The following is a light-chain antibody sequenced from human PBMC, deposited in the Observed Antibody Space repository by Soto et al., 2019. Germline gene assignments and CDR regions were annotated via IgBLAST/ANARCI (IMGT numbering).Light chain of an antibody. CDR1: SSNIGANYD. CDR3: QSYDSGLSGFV. CDR2: GNT. Sequence: QSALTQPPSVSGAPGQRVTISCTGSSSNIGANYDVHWYQQLPGTAPKVLIYGNTNRPSGVPDRFSASKSGTSASLAITGLQAEDEADYYCQSYDSGLSGFVFGTGTKVTVL. V-gene: IGLV1-40*01. J-gene: IGLJ1*01.